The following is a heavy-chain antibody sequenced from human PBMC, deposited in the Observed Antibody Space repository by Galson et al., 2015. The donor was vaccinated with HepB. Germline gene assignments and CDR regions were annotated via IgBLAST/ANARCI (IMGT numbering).Heavy chain of an antibody. V-gene: IGHV1-69*13. CDR3: ARGGAEQQLRCSRCYYGMDV. J-gene: IGHJ6*02. CDR2: ITPIFGTA. CDR1: GGTFSSYA. D-gene: IGHD6-13*01. Sequence: SVKVSCKASGGTFSSYAISWVRQAPGQGLEWMGGITPIFGTANYAQKFQGRVTITADESTSTAYMELSSLRSEDTAVYYCARGGAEQQLRCSRCYYGMDVWGQGTTVTVSS.